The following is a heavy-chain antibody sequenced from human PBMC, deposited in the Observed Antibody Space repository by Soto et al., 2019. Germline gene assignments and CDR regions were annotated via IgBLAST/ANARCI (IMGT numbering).Heavy chain of an antibody. CDR2: ISGTSDYI. J-gene: IGHJ4*02. CDR1: GFTFSISS. CDR3: ARDGSPAASHY. V-gene: IGHV3-21*01. Sequence: GSLRLSCAASGFTFSISSMNWVRQAPGKGLEWVSSISGTSDYISYADSVKGRFTISRDNAKNSLYLQMNSLRAEDTAVYYCARDGSPAASHYWCPGLLVTVSS. D-gene: IGHD3-10*01.